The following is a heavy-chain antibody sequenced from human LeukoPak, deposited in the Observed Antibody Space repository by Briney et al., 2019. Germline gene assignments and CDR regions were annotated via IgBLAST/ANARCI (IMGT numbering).Heavy chain of an antibody. CDR3: ARILGDFWSGYYGNWFDP. CDR2: IYHSGNT. J-gene: IGHJ5*02. Sequence: PSETLSLTCTVSGVSINTYFWSWIRQPPGKGLEWIGFIYHSGNTNSNPSLKSRVTLSADTSKSQFSLELTSVTAADTAVYYCARILGDFWSGYYGNWFDPWGQGTLVTVSS. CDR1: GVSINTYF. D-gene: IGHD3-3*01. V-gene: IGHV4-59*08.